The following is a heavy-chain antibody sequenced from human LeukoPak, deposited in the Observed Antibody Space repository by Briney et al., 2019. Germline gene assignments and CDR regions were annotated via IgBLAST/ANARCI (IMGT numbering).Heavy chain of an antibody. D-gene: IGHD6-6*01. V-gene: IGHV3-53*01. CDR3: ARVRSSSGFDY. J-gene: IGHJ4*02. CDR1: GFTFSSYA. CDR2: IYSGGST. Sequence: PGGSLRLSCAASGFTFSSYAMSWVRQAPGKGLEWVSVIYSGGSTYYADSVKGRFTISRDNSKNTLYLQMNSLRAEDTAVYYCARVRSSSGFDYWGQGTLVTVSS.